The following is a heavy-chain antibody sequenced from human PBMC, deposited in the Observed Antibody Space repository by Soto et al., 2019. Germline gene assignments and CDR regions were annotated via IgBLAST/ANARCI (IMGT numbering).Heavy chain of an antibody. CDR1: GGTFSSYA. V-gene: IGHV1-69*12. D-gene: IGHD2-2*01. J-gene: IGHJ6*02. CDR2: IIPIFGTA. CDR3: ARHVPAAGYYYGMDV. Sequence: QVQLVQSGAEVKKPGSSVKVSCKASGGTFSSYAISWVRQAPGQGLEWMGGIIPIFGTANYAQKFQGRVTITADESTSTASMELSSLRSEHPAVYYCARHVPAAGYYYGMDVWGQGTTVTVSS.